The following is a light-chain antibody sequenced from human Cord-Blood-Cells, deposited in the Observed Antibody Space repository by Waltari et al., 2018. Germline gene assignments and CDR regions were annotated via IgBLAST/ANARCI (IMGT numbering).Light chain of an antibody. CDR1: QSVLYSSNNTNY. CDR3: QQYYSTPLT. J-gene: IGKJ4*01. Sequence: DIVMTRSPYSLAVSLGERATINCKSSQSVLYSSNNTNYLAWYQQKPGHPPKLLIYWASTRESGVPDLFSGSGSGTDFTLTISSLQAEDVAVYYCQQYYSTPLTFGGGTKVEIK. CDR2: WAS. V-gene: IGKV4-1*01.